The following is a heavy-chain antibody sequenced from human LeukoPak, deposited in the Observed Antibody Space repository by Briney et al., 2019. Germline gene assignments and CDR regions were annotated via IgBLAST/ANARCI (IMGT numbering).Heavy chain of an antibody. D-gene: IGHD6-19*01. J-gene: IGHJ4*02. Sequence: AAVVVSCKASGYTFTDYYMHWVRQAPGQGLEWMGWINPIGGGTTYAQKFQARVTMARDTSITTVHMELSSLRSDDTAVYYCARGGGIALAGTRFDFWGRGTLVTVSS. CDR1: GYTFTDYY. CDR3: ARGGGIALAGTRFDF. V-gene: IGHV1-2*02. CDR2: INPIGGGT.